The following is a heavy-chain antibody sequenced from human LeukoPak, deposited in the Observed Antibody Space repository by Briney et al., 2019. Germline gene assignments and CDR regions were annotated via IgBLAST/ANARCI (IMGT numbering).Heavy chain of an antibody. J-gene: IGHJ4*02. CDR3: AKDSLGQWLGLSYFDY. D-gene: IGHD6-19*01. CDR1: GFVFSTRS. Sequence: GGSLRLSCAASGFVFSTRSMNRVRQAPGKGLEWISSITTTGSHMYYADSVKGRFTISRDNSKNTLYLQMNNLRAEDTAIYYCAKDSLGQWLGLSYFDYWGQGTLVTVSS. CDR2: ITTTGSHM. V-gene: IGHV3-21*04.